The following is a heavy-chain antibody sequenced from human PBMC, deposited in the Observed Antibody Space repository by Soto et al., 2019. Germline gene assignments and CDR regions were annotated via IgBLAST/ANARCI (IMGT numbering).Heavy chain of an antibody. Sequence: SETLSLTCAVYGGSFSGYYWSWIRQPPGKGLEWIGEINHSGSTNYNPSLKSRVTISVDTSKNQFSLKLSSVTAADTSVYYFARGKVLLWFGEFNWFDPWGQGTLVTVSS. D-gene: IGHD3-10*01. CDR1: GGSFSGYY. CDR2: INHSGST. CDR3: ARGKVLLWFGEFNWFDP. V-gene: IGHV4-34*01. J-gene: IGHJ5*02.